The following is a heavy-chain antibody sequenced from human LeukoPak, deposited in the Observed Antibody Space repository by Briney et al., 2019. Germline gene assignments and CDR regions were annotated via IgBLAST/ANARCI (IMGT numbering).Heavy chain of an antibody. CDR3: ARANSKSVGTYYFDY. CDR1: GFTFSSYG. Sequence: PGRSLRLSCAASGFTFSSYGMHWVRQAPGKGLEWVAVIWYDGSNKYYADSVKGRFTISRDNSKNTLYLQMNSLRADDTAVYYCARANSKSVGTYYFDYWGQGTLVTVSS. J-gene: IGHJ4*02. V-gene: IGHV3-33*01. CDR2: IWYDGSNK.